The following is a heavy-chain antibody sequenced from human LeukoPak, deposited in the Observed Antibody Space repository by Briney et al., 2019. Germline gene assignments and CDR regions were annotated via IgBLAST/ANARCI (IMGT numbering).Heavy chain of an antibody. Sequence: PGGSLRLSCAASGFTFSSYGMHWVRQAPGKGLEWVAVISYDGSNKYYADSVKGRFTISRDNSKNTLYLQMNSLRAEDTAVYYCATKTPVSSGSALGYWGQGTLVTDSS. V-gene: IGHV3-30*03. CDR2: ISYDGSNK. D-gene: IGHD6-19*01. CDR1: GFTFSSYG. J-gene: IGHJ4*02. CDR3: ATKTPVSSGSALGY.